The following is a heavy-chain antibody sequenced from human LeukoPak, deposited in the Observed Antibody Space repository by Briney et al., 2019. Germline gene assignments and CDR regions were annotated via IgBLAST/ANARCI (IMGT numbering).Heavy chain of an antibody. CDR1: GGTFSSSA. CDR2: IIPIFGTA. CDR3: TRWYGSDYDH. Sequence: SVKVSCKASGGTFSSSAISWVRQAPGQGLERMGRIIPIFGTANYAQKFQGRVTITTDESTSTAYMELINLRSEDKDVYYCTRWYGSDYDHWGQGTLVTVSS. J-gene: IGHJ4*02. V-gene: IGHV1-69*05. D-gene: IGHD2-15*01.